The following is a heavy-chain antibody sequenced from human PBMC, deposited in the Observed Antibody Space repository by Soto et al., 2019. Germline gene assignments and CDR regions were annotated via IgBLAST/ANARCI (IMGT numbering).Heavy chain of an antibody. CDR1: GYTFTSYG. V-gene: IGHV1-2*02. D-gene: IGHD6-19*01. Sequence: ASVKVSCKASGYTFTSYGMNWVRQAPGQGLDCMGWMNPGSGHTEYAEKFQGRVTMTRDTSITTAYMELTTLSSDDTAMYYCTRASTVAGGSGRSLPNNYWGQGTPDTVSS. CDR2: MNPGSGHT. CDR3: TRASTVAGGSGRSLPNNY. J-gene: IGHJ4*02.